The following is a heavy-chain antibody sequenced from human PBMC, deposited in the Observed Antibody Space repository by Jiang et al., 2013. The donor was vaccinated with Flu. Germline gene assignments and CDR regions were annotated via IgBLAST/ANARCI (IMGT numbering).Heavy chain of an antibody. D-gene: IGHD3-3*01. J-gene: IGHJ4*02. V-gene: IGHV3-23*01. CDR1: GFTFSSYA. Sequence: VQLLESGGGLVQPGGSLRLSCAASGFTFSSYAMSWVRQAPGKGLEWVSAISGSGGSTYYADSVKGRFTISRDNSKNTLYLQMNSLRAEDTAVYYCAKAAFWSGYYTGDPGYWGQGTLVTVSS. CDR3: AKAAFWSGYYTGDPGY. CDR2: ISGSGGST.